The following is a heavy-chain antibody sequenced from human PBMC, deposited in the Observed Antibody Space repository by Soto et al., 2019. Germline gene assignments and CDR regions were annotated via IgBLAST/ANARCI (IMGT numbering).Heavy chain of an antibody. CDR2: ISYGGNT. V-gene: IGHV4-39*01. J-gene: IGHJ4*02. D-gene: IGHD4-17*01. CDR1: GGSVSSSPYY. Sequence: QLQLQESGPGLVKPSETLSLTCAVSGGSVSSSPYYWGWIRQPPGKGLEWIAIISYGGNTYYNPSLQSRVARSVDTSKNQFSLRVSAVTAADTAVYYCARRDYPYYFDYWGQGTLVTVSS. CDR3: ARRDYPYYFDY.